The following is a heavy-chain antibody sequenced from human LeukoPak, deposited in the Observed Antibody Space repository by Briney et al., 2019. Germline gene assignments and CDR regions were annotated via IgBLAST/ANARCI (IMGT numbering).Heavy chain of an antibody. J-gene: IGHJ4*02. CDR3: ARDRADGYNYGDYFDN. D-gene: IGHD5-18*01. CDR1: EFTFSSYN. Sequence: GGSLRLSCAASEFTFSSYNMNWVRQAPGKGLEWVSVIYGSSRTYYADSVKGRFTISRDNSKNTVYLQMDSLRAEDTAVYYCARDRADGYNYGDYFDNWGQGTLVTVSS. V-gene: IGHV3-66*01. CDR2: IYGSSRT.